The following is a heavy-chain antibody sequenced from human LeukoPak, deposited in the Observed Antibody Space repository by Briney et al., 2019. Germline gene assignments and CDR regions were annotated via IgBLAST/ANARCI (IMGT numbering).Heavy chain of an antibody. CDR1: GFTFSSYA. D-gene: IGHD1-26*01. CDR2: ISASGDSP. CDR3: ATSKYSGSY. J-gene: IGHJ4*02. Sequence: GGSLRLSCAASGFTFSSYAMNWVRQAPGKGLEWVSGISASGDSPYYADSVKGRFTISRDNSKNTLNLQMNSLRAEDTAVYYCATSKYSGSYWGQGTLVTVSS. V-gene: IGHV3-23*01.